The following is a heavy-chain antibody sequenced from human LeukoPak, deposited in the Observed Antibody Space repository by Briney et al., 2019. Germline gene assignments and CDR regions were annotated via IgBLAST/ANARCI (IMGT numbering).Heavy chain of an antibody. CDR1: GFTFSSYS. V-gene: IGHV3-21*01. CDR3: ARLTRSVEWLPNYFDY. CDR2: ISSSSSYI. J-gene: IGHJ4*02. Sequence: GGSLRLSCAASGFTFSSYSMNWVRQAPGKGLEWVSSISSSSSYIYYADSVKGRFTISRDNAKNSLYLQMNSLRAEDTAVYYCARLTRSVEWLPNYFDYWGQGTLVTVSS. D-gene: IGHD3-3*01.